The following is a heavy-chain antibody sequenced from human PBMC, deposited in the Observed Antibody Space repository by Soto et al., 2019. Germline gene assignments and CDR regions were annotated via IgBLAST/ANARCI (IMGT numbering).Heavy chain of an antibody. V-gene: IGHV1-18*01. J-gene: IGHJ4*02. CDR2: ISAYKGNT. D-gene: IGHD6-19*01. CDR1: GSTSTSHG. CDR3: ASDLGSGWYSEY. Sequence: SVQSFCTPPGSTSTSHGISWVSKDPGQGHEWRGWISAYKGNTNYAQKLQGRVTMTTYTSTSTAYMELSSLRSDDTAVHYCASDLGSGWYSEYWGQGTLVPVSS.